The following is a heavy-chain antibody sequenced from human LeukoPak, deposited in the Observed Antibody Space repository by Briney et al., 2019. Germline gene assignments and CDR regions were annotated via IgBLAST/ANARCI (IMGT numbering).Heavy chain of an antibody. CDR1: GYTFTNYA. J-gene: IGHJ5*02. CDR3: ARRGIAAAVTGGPYATYYTWFDP. D-gene: IGHD6-13*01. Sequence: ASVKVSCKASGYTFTNYAMNWVRQAPGQGLEWMGWMNPNSGNTGYAQKFQGRVTMTRNTSISTAYMELSSLRSEDTAVYYCARRGIAAAVTGGPYATYYTWFDPWGQGTLVTVSS. V-gene: IGHV1-8*02. CDR2: MNPNSGNT.